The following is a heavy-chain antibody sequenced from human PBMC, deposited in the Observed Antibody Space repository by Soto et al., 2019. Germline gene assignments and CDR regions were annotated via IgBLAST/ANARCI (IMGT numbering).Heavy chain of an antibody. D-gene: IGHD2-8*01. Sequence: SETLSLTCTVSGGSISSGDYYWSWIRQPPGKGLEWIGYIYYSGSTYYNPSLKSRVTISVDTSKNQFSLELSSVTAADTAVYYCAREAGYCTNGVCYTPFDPWGQGTLVTVSS. CDR1: GGSISSGDYY. J-gene: IGHJ5*02. V-gene: IGHV4-30-4*01. CDR3: AREAGYCTNGVCYTPFDP. CDR2: IYYSGST.